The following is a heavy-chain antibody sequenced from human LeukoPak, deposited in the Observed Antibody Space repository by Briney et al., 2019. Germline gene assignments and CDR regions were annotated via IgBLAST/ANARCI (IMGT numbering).Heavy chain of an antibody. CDR1: GGSISNYY. D-gene: IGHD6-19*01. CDR2: VYYRGST. CDR3: ERHVGSSGWYWYFDL. J-gene: IGHJ2*01. Sequence: SETLSLTCTVSGGSISNYYWSWIRQPPGKRLEWIGYVYYRGSTDYNPSLKSRVTISVDTSKNQFSLKLSSVTAADTAVYYCERHVGSSGWYWYFDLWGRGTLVTVSS. V-gene: IGHV4-59*08.